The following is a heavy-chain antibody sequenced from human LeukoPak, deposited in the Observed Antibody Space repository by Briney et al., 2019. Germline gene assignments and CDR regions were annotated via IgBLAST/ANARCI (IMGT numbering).Heavy chain of an antibody. CDR2: IRYDGTNI. CDR3: AEAYYYCYYMDV. CDR1: GFNFSNYA. V-gene: IGHV3-30*02. J-gene: IGHJ6*03. Sequence: GGSLRLSCAASGFNFSNYAMHWVRQAPGKGLEWVAFIRYDGTNIYYGDSVKGRFTISRDNSKNTLYLQMNSLRADDTAVYYCAEAYYYCYYMDVWGKGTTVTVSS.